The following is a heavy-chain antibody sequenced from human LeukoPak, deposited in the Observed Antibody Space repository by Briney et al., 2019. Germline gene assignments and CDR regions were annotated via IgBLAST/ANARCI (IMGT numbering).Heavy chain of an antibody. CDR1: GFTFTTYA. V-gene: IGHV3-23*01. J-gene: IGHJ5*02. Sequence: GGSLRLSCAASGFTFTTYAMSWVRQARGKGLEWVSGIRGRGGSTFYADSVKGRFTISGDNSKNTLYLQMNSLRAEDTAVYYCARHLAYFDPWGQGTLVTVSS. CDR2: IRGRGGST. CDR3: ARHLAYFDP.